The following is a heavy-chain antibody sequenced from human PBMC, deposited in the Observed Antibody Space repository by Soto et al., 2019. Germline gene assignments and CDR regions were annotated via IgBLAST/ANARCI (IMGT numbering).Heavy chain of an antibody. CDR3: ARDGRGGALFPN. V-gene: IGHV1-18*01. D-gene: IGHD3-16*01. J-gene: IGHJ4*02. CDR2: ISAYNGNT. Sequence: GASVKVSCKASGYSFTSFGISWMRQAPGQGLEWVGWISAYNGNTNYAQKLQGRVTMTTDTSTSTVYMELRSLRSDDTAVYYCARDGRGGALFPNWGQETLVTVS. CDR1: GYSFTSFG.